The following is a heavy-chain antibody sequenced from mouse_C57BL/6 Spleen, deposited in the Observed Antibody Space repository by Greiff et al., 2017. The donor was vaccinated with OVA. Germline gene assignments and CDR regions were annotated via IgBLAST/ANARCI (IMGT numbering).Heavy chain of an antibody. CDR2: INPSTGGT. J-gene: IGHJ4*01. Sequence: VQLQQSGPELVKPGASVKISCKASGYSFTGYYMNWVKQSPEKSLEWIGEINPSTGGTTYNQKFKAKATLTVDKSSSTAYMQLKSLTSEDSAVYYCARIHGSSYDAMDYWGQGTSVTVSS. CDR1: GYSFTGYY. CDR3: ARIHGSSYDAMDY. V-gene: IGHV1-42*01. D-gene: IGHD1-1*01.